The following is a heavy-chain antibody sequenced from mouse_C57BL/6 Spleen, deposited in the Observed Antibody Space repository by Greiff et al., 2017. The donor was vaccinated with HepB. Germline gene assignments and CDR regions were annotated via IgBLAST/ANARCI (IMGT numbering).Heavy chain of an antibody. V-gene: IGHV1-52*01. CDR3: AGTHYGGSYGWYFDV. Sequence: QVQLKQPGAELVRPGSSVKLSCKASGYTFTSYWMHWVKQRPIQGLEWIGNINPSDSETHYNQKFKDKATLTVDKSSSTAYMQLSSLTSEDSAVYYCAGTHYGGSYGWYFDVWGKGTTVTVSS. D-gene: IGHD1-1*01. CDR1: GYTFTSYW. J-gene: IGHJ1*03. CDR2: INPSDSET.